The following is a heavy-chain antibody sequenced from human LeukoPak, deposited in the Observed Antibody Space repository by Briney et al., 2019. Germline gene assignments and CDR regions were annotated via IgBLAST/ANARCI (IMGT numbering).Heavy chain of an antibody. Sequence: GGSLRLSRTASGFTFSSYGMHWVRQAPGKGLEWVAVISHDGSNEYYADSVKGRFTISRDNSKNTLYLQMNSLRAEDTAVYYCARDTDYGDAFDYWGQGTLVTVSS. V-gene: IGHV3-30*03. CDR2: ISHDGSNE. CDR1: GFTFSSYG. CDR3: ARDTDYGDAFDY. J-gene: IGHJ4*02. D-gene: IGHD4-17*01.